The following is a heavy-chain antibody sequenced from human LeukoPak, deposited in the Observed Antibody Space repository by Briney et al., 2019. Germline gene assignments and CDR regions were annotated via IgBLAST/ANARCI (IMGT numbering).Heavy chain of an antibody. CDR2: ISYDGSNK. V-gene: IGHV3-30-3*01. CDR3: ARDYDSSGYCDY. Sequence: PGGSLRLSCAASGFTFSSYAMHWVRQAPGKGLEWVAVISYDGSNKYYADSVKGRFTISRDNSKNTLYLQMNSLRAEDTAVYYCARDYDSSGYCDYWGQGTLVTVSS. CDR1: GFTFSSYA. D-gene: IGHD3-22*01. J-gene: IGHJ4*02.